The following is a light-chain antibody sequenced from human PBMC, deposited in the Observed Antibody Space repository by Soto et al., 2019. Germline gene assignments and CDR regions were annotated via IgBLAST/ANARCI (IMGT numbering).Light chain of an antibody. CDR3: QVWDSSSDHYV. V-gene: IGLV2-14*01. CDR1: SSDIGGYNY. Sequence: QSALTQPASVSGSPGQSITVSCTGTSSDIGGYNYVSWYQQHPGKAPKLMVYEVTNRPSGVSDRFSGSKSGNTASLTISRVEAGDEADYYCQVWDSSSDHYVFGTGTKLTVL. J-gene: IGLJ1*01. CDR2: EVT.